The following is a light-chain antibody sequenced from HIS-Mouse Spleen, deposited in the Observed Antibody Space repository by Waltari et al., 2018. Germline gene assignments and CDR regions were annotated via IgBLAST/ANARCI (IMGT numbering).Light chain of an antibody. CDR3: QQYYSTPPT. J-gene: IGKJ1*01. Sequence: DIVMTQSPDSLAVSLGERATINCKSSQSVLYSSNNKNYLAWYQQKPGQPPKLRIYWASTRESGVPDRVSGSGSGTDFTLTISSLQAEDVAVYYCQQYYSTPPTFGQGTKVEIK. V-gene: IGKV4-1*01. CDR1: QSVLYSSNNKNY. CDR2: WAS.